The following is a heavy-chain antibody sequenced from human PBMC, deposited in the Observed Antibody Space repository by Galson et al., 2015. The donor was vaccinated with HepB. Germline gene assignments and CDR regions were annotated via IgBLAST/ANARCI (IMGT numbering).Heavy chain of an antibody. D-gene: IGHD3-22*01. Sequence: PLSLTCTVSGVSISSGSYYWSWIRQPAGKELEWIGRIYTSGSTNYSPSLKSRVTMSVDTSKNQFSLRLSSVIAADTAVYYCARLTTYYDDGNAYGWFDPWGQGTLVTVSS. CDR3: ARLTTYYDDGNAYGWFDP. J-gene: IGHJ5*02. CDR1: GVSISSGSYY. CDR2: IYTSGST. V-gene: IGHV4-61*02.